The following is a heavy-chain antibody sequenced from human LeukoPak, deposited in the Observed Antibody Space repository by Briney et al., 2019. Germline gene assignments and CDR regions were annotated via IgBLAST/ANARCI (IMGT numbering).Heavy chain of an antibody. CDR2: ISESGGAT. Sequence: GGSLRLSCAASGFPFSGYTMGWVRQAPGKGLEWVSSISESGGATYYADSVKGRFIISRDNSMNTLYLQMNSLRVEDTAVYYCVKDGWDYWGEGPLVTVSS. J-gene: IGHJ4*02. V-gene: IGHV3-23*01. D-gene: IGHD2-2*03. CDR3: VKDGWDY. CDR1: GFPFSGYT.